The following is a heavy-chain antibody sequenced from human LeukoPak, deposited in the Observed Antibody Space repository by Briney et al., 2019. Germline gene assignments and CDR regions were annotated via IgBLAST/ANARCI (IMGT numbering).Heavy chain of an antibody. CDR2: ISLNSAAI. J-gene: IGHJ6*02. Sequence: PGGSLRLSCAASGFAFSSYSMNWVRQPPGEGLKWVASISLNSAAIYYADSVKGRFTISRDNAKNSLHLQMDSLRAEDTAVYYCTKHITTDATNPFYYGMDVWGQGTTVTVSS. D-gene: IGHD3-22*01. V-gene: IGHV3-21*01. CDR1: GFAFSSYS. CDR3: TKHITTDATNPFYYGMDV.